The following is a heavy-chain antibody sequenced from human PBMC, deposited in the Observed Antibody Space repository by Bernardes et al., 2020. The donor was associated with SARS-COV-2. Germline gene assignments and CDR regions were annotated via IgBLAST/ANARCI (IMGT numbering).Heavy chain of an antibody. V-gene: IGHV1-18*01. CDR2: ISAYNGNT. D-gene: IGHD4-17*01. CDR1: GYTFTSYG. CDR3: ARDNVVVIYGDYVHYYGMDV. J-gene: IGHJ6*02. Sequence: ASVKVSCKASGYTFTSYGISWVRQAPGQGLEWMGWISAYNGNTNYAQKLQGRVTMTTDTSTSTAYMELRSLRSDDTAVYYCARDNVVVIYGDYVHYYGMDVWGQGTTVTVSS.